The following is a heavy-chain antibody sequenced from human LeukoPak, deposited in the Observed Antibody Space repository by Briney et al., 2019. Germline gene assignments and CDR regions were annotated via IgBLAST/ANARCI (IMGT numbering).Heavy chain of an antibody. D-gene: IGHD6-19*01. CDR1: GYTFTDYY. CDR3: TRTMGYRPVAGLKEKWFDP. Sequence: ASVKVSCKTSGYTFTDYYVHWVRQAPGLGLEWMGIINPLRGITIYAQKFQGRVTMTMDTSTSTVYMDLSSLTSADTAVYYCTRTMGYRPVAGLKEKWFDPWGQGTPVTVSS. CDR2: INPLRGIT. J-gene: IGHJ5*02. V-gene: IGHV1-46*01.